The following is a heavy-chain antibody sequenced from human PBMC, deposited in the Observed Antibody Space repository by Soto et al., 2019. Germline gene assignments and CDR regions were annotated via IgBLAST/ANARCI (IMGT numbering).Heavy chain of an antibody. CDR3: AHRRLFFGYCSGGSCCSSLTPHYAFDM. CDR2: IYWNDDK. V-gene: IGHV2-5*01. D-gene: IGHD2-15*01. Sequence: SRPTLVNPTQTLTLTCTFSGFSLSTSGVGVGWIRQPPGKALEWLALIYWNDDKRYSPSLKSRLTITKDTSKNQVVLTMTNMEAVETAISYCAHRRLFFGYCSGGSCCSSLTPHYAFDMWDQPTMVIV. CDR1: GFSLSTSGVG. J-gene: IGHJ3*02.